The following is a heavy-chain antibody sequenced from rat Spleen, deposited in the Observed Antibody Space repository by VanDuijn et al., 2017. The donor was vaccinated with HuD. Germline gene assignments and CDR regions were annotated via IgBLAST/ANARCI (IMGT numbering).Heavy chain of an antibody. CDR2: ISTSGGST. CDR3: ATSNWDCFDY. CDR1: GFTFSNYG. J-gene: IGHJ2*01. V-gene: IGHV5-19*01. Sequence: EVELVESGGGLVQPGRSMKLSCAASGFTFSNYGMAWVRQAPTKGLAWVASISTSGGSTYYRDSVRGRFTISRVNAKSTLYLQMNSLRSEDTATYYCATSNWDCFDYWGQGVMVTVSS. D-gene: IGHD5-1*01.